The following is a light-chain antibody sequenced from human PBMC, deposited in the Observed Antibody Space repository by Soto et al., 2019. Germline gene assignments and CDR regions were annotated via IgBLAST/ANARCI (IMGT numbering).Light chain of an antibody. V-gene: IGKV3-15*01. CDR2: DKS. CDR3: QQYNNWPPST. CDR1: QTVRNN. Sequence: EFVLTQSPGTLSLSPGERATLSCRASQTVRNNYLAWYHQKPGQAPRLLVYDKSSRAPGVPARFSGSGTGTDFTLTINSLQSEDFGVYYCQQYNNWPPSTFAQGTRLEIK. J-gene: IGKJ5*01.